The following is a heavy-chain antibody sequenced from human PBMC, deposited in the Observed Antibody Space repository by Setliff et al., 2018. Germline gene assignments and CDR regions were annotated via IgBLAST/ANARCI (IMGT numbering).Heavy chain of an antibody. CDR3: SRLVRYCTTTTCQTLSGAEH. V-gene: IGHV1-18*01. J-gene: IGHJ4*02. CDR1: GYEFNNYG. D-gene: IGHD2-8*01. CDR2: INGYNGNT. Sequence: ASVKVSCKASGYEFNNYGIAWVQQAPGQGLEWMGWINGYNGNTFYAPKLQGRLTMTTDASTATAYMELRSLRSDDTAIYFCSRLVRYCTTTTCQTLSGAEHWGQGTLVTVSS.